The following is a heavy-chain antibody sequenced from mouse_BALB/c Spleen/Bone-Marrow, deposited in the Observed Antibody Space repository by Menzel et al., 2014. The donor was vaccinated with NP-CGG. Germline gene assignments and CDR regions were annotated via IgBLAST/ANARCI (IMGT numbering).Heavy chain of an antibody. CDR1: GLTFNDYY. V-gene: IGHV5-4*02. CDR2: ISDDGGNT. D-gene: IGHD4-1*01. Sequence: EVQLVESGGGLVKSGGSLKLSCAASGLTFNDYYMFWVRQTPEKRLEWVATISDDGGNTYYRDSVKGRFTISRDNAKNKLNLQMSSLKSEDTATYHCARETGPRAMDYWGQGTSVTVSS. CDR3: ARETGPRAMDY. J-gene: IGHJ4*01.